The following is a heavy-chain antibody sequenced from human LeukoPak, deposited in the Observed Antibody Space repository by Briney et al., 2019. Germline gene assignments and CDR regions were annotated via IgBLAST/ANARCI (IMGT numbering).Heavy chain of an antibody. Sequence: ASVKVSCKASGYTFTSHGISWVRQAPGQGLEWMGWISAYNGNTNYAQKLQGRVTMTTDTSTSTAYMELRSLRSDDTAVYFCARDLLDYYDSSGYPHFDYWGQGTLVTVSS. CDR1: GYTFTSHG. V-gene: IGHV1-18*01. CDR3: ARDLLDYYDSSGYPHFDY. J-gene: IGHJ4*02. CDR2: ISAYNGNT. D-gene: IGHD3-22*01.